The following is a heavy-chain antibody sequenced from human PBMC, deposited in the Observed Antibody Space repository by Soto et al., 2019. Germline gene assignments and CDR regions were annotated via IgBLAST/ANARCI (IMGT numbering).Heavy chain of an antibody. D-gene: IGHD3-22*01. J-gene: IGHJ4*02. Sequence: SETLSLTCTVSGGSISGYYWSWIRKPPGKGLEWIGYIYYSGSTNYNPSLKSRVTISVDTSKNQFSLKLSSVTAADTAVYYCARAYYDSSGYYDYWGQGTLVTVPQ. V-gene: IGHV4-59*01. CDR3: ARAYYDSSGYYDY. CDR2: IYYSGST. CDR1: GGSISGYY.